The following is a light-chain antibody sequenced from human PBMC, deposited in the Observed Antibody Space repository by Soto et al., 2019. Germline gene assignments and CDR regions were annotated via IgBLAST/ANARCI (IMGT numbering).Light chain of an antibody. CDR2: GAS. J-gene: IGKJ1*01. V-gene: IGKV3-11*01. CDR1: QSVGNY. CDR3: QQLTDWPPQWT. Sequence: ERVMTQSPATLSVSPGEMATLSCRASQSVGNYLAWYQQKPGQAPRLLIYGASNRATGIPDRFSGSGSGTDFTLTISSLEPEDFAVYYCQQLTDWPPQWTFGQGTKVDIK.